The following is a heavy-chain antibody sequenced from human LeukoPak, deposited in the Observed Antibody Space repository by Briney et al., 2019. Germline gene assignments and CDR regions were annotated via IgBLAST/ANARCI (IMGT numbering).Heavy chain of an antibody. CDR3: TRAPIGSHLDY. J-gene: IGHJ4*02. V-gene: IGHV4-4*07. D-gene: IGHD1-26*01. Sequence: PSETLSLTCTVSGGSINSFYWSWIRQPAGKGLEWVGRIYTSGSTNYNPSLKSRVTMSVDTSKNQFSLKLSSVTAADTARYYCTRAPIGSHLDYWGPGTLVTVSS. CDR2: IYTSGST. CDR1: GGSINSFY.